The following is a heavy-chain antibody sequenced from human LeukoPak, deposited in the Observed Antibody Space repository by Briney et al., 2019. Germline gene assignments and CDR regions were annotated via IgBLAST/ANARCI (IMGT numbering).Heavy chain of an antibody. D-gene: IGHD5-12*01. Sequence: PGGSLRLSCEASGFSFSRFWMNWVRQAPGKGLEYVSAISSNGGSTYYANSVKGRFTISRDNSKNTLYLQMGSLRAEDMAVYYCARGAAYSGYVDSWGQGTLVTVSS. CDR1: GFSFSRFW. J-gene: IGHJ5*01. V-gene: IGHV3-64*01. CDR2: ISSNGGST. CDR3: ARGAAYSGYVDS.